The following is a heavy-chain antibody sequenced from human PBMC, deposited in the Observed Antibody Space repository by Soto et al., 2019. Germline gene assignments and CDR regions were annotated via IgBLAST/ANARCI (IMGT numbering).Heavy chain of an antibody. V-gene: IGHV3-48*03. CDR1: GFIFRNYE. CDR3: ARGRYSGGWSGGGDYGMDV. D-gene: IGHD6-19*01. CDR2: ISSSGAFI. J-gene: IGHJ6*02. Sequence: GGSLRLSCSASGFIFRNYEMIWVRQAPGKGLEWVSYISSSGAFIYHADSVKGRFTISRDNAKKSLFLQMNSLRAEDTALYYCARGRYSGGWSGGGDYGMDVWGQGTTVTVSS.